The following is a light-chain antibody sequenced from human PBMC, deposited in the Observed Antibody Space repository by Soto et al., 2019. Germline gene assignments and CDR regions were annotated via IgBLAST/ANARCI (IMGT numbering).Light chain of an antibody. J-gene: IGKJ1*01. CDR1: RSVLFTSNNKNF. V-gene: IGKV4-1*01. Sequence: DIVMTQSPDSLAVSLGERATINCRSSRSVLFTSNNKNFLAWYQQRPGQPPKLLIYWASTRQSGVPDRFSGSGSGTDFTLTISSLQTEDVAVYYCQQYYSTPPITFGQGTKVDIK. CDR3: QQYYSTPPIT. CDR2: WAS.